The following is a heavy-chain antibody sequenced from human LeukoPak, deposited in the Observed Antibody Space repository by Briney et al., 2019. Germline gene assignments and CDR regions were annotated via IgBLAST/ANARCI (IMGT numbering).Heavy chain of an antibody. D-gene: IGHD2-15*01. CDR3: AREPATSPYYYYGMDV. CDR1: GDSVSSNSAA. V-gene: IGHV6-1*01. CDR2: TYYRSKWYN. Sequence: SQTLSLTCVISGDSVSSNSAAWNWIRQSPSRGLEWLGRTYYRSKWYNDYADSVKSRITINPDTSKNQFSLMLKSVTPEDTAVYYCAREPATSPYYYYGMDVWGQGTTVTVSS. J-gene: IGHJ6*02.